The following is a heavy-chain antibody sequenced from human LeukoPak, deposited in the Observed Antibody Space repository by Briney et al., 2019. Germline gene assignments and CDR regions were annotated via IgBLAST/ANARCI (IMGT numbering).Heavy chain of an antibody. Sequence: GGSLRLSCAASGFTFSSYAMTWVRQAPGKGLEWVSAISGSGYNSYYAGSVKGRFTISRDNSKNTLFLQMNSLRGEDTAIYYCAKWMVRRDFWSGAFDIWGQGTMVTV. CDR3: AKWMVRRDFWSGAFDI. CDR1: GFTFSSYA. D-gene: IGHD3-3*01. V-gene: IGHV3-23*01. CDR2: ISGSGYNS. J-gene: IGHJ3*02.